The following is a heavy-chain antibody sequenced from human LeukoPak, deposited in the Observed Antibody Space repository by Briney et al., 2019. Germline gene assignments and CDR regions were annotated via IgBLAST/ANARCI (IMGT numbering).Heavy chain of an antibody. D-gene: IGHD3-22*01. CDR3: ARARDYYDSSGRRDAFDI. V-gene: IGHV4-31*03. CDR1: GGSISSGADY. CDR2: IYHSGST. J-gene: IGHJ3*02. Sequence: SETLSLTCTVSGGSISSGADYWSWIRQHPGKGLEWIGYIYHSGSTYYNPPLKSRLTISVEMSKNQLSLKLSSVTAADTAVYYCARARDYYDSSGRRDAFDIWGQGTMVTVSS.